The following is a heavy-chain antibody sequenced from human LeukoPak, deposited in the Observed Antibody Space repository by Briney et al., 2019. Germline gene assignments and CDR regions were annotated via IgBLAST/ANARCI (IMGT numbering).Heavy chain of an antibody. CDR1: GFTFSSYA. J-gene: IGHJ4*02. CDR2: ISSNGGST. CDR3: VKDTGYSSSWERYFDY. Sequence: PGGSLRLSCSASGFTFSSYAMHWVRQAPGKGLEYVSAISSNGGSTYYADSVKGRFTISRGNSKNTLYLQMSSLRAEDTAVYYCVKDTGYSSSWERYFDYWGQGTLVTVSS. V-gene: IGHV3-64D*06. D-gene: IGHD6-13*01.